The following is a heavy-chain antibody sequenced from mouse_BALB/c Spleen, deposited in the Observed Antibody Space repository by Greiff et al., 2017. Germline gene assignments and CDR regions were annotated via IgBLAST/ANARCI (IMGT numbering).Heavy chain of an antibody. Sequence: VQLKESGPDLVKPSQSLSLTCTVTGYSITSGYSWPWIRQFPGNKLEWMGYIHYSGSTNYNPSLKSRISITRDTSKNQFFLQLNSVTTEDTATYYCARAYGSSYVGAMDYWGQGTSVTVSS. D-gene: IGHD1-1*01. CDR1: GYSITSGYS. J-gene: IGHJ4*01. V-gene: IGHV3-1*02. CDR2: IHYSGST. CDR3: ARAYGSSYVGAMDY.